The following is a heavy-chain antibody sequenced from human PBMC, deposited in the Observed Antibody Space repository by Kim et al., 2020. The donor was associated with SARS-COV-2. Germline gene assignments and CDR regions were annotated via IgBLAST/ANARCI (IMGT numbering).Heavy chain of an antibody. CDR3: ARDLFDSSSWYPEIPFDY. V-gene: IGHV6-1*01. CDR2: TYYRSKWYN. CDR1: GDSVSSNSAA. Sequence: SQTLSLTCAISGDSVSSNSAAWNWIRQSPSRGLEWLGRTYYRSKWYNDYAVSVKSRITINPDTSKNQFSLQLNSVTPEDTAVYYCARDLFDSSSWYPEIPFDYWGQGTLVTVSS. J-gene: IGHJ4*02. D-gene: IGHD6-13*01.